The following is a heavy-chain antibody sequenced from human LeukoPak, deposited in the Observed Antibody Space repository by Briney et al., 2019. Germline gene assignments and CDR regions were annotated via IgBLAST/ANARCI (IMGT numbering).Heavy chain of an antibody. D-gene: IGHD3-22*01. V-gene: IGHV1-2*06. J-gene: IGHJ4*02. CDR1: GYTFTGYY. Sequence: ASVKVSCRASGYTFTGYYMHWVRQAPGQGLEWMGRINPNSGGTNYAQKLQGRVTMTTDTSTSTAYMELRSLRSDDTAVYYCAREAMIDHLIDYWGQGTLVTVSS. CDR2: INPNSGGT. CDR3: AREAMIDHLIDY.